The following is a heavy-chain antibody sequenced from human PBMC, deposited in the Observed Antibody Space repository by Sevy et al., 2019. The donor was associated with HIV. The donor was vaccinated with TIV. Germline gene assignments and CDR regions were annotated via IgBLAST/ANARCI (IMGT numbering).Heavy chain of an antibody. Sequence: TLSLTCTVSGGSVSSGSYYWSWIRQPPGKGLEWIGYIYYSGSTNYNPSLKSRVTISVDTSKNQFSLKLSSVTAADTAVYYCARGGISGGSCYFDYWGQGTLVTVSS. V-gene: IGHV4-61*01. J-gene: IGHJ4*02. CDR2: IYYSGST. D-gene: IGHD2-15*01. CDR1: GGSVSSGSYY. CDR3: ARGGISGGSCYFDY.